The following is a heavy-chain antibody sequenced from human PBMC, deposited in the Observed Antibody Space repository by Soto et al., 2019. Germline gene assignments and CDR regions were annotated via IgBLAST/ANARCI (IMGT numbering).Heavy chain of an antibody. CDR2: ISAYNGNT. Sequence: QVQLVQSGAEVKKPGASVKVSCKASGYTFTSYGISWVRQAPGQGLEWMGWISAYNGNTNYAQKLQGRVTMTTNKSTSTAYMELRRLRSDDTAVYYCARYGSGLRNYYYGMDVWGQGTTVTVSS. CDR3: ARYGSGLRNYYYGMDV. D-gene: IGHD3-10*01. V-gene: IGHV1-18*01. J-gene: IGHJ6*02. CDR1: GYTFTSYG.